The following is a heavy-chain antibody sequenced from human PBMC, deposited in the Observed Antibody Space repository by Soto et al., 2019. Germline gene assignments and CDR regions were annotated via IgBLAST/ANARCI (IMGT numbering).Heavy chain of an antibody. D-gene: IGHD6-6*01. CDR3: ARQVGDSSYYYYYYCMDV. J-gene: IGHJ6*02. CDR2: IDPSDSYT. CDR1: GYSFTSYW. Sequence: GASLKISCKGSGYSFTSYWISWVRQMPGKGLEWMGRIDPSDSYTNYSPSFQGHVTISADKPISTAYLQWSSLKASDTAMYYCARQVGDSSYYYYYYCMDVWGQGTTVTVSS. V-gene: IGHV5-10-1*01.